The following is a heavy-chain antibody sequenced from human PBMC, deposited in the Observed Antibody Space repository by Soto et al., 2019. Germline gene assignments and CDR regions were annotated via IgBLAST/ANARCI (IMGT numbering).Heavy chain of an antibody. Sequence: GGSLRLSCAASGFTFSSYGMHWVRQAPGKGLEWVAVISYDGSNKYYADSVKGRFTISRDNSKNTLYLQMNSLRAEDTAVYYCAKDFQRRVVGATRRWPNAFDIWGQGTMVTVSS. V-gene: IGHV3-30*18. CDR3: AKDFQRRVVGATRRWPNAFDI. D-gene: IGHD1-26*01. CDR1: GFTFSSYG. J-gene: IGHJ3*02. CDR2: ISYDGSNK.